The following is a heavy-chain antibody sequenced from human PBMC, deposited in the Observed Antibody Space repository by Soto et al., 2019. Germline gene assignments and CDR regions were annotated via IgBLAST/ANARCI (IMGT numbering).Heavy chain of an antibody. V-gene: IGHV3-23*01. D-gene: IGHD2-15*01. Sequence: DVQLLASGGGLVQPEGSLRLSCAASGFTFSSYAMGWVRQGPGKGLEWVAVVSIGGSTHYADSVRGRFTISRDNSKNTLFLEMNSLTAEDTAVYFCAKRRGAGGHFDYWGQGALVTVSS. CDR2: VSIGGST. CDR3: AKRRGAGGHFDY. CDR1: GFTFSSYA. J-gene: IGHJ4*02.